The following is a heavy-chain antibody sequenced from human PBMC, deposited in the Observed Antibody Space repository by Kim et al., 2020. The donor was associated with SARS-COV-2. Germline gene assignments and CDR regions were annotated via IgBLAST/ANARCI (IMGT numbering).Heavy chain of an antibody. CDR3: ARGGTVTSGAFDY. V-gene: IGHV4-39*07. CDR2: IYYSGST. D-gene: IGHD4-17*01. CDR1: GGSISSSSYY. J-gene: IGHJ4*02. Sequence: SETLSLTCTVSGGSISSSSYYWGWIRQPPGKGLEWIGSIYYSGSTYYNPSLKSRVTISVDTSKNQFSLKLSSVTAADTAVYYCARGGTVTSGAFDYWGQGTLVTVSS.